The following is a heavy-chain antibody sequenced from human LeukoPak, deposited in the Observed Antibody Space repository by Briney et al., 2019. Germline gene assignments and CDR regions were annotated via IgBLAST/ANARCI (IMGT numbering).Heavy chain of an antibody. V-gene: IGHV4-34*01. CDR2: INHSGTT. J-gene: IGHJ4*02. CDR1: GDSISRNY. Sequence: PSETLSLTCTVSGDSISRNYWTWIRQPPGKGLEWIGEINHSGTTNYNPSLKSRVTMSVDTSKNQFSLKVSSVTAADTAVYYCAREGSAVTNFDYWGQGTLVTVSS. CDR3: AREGSAVTNFDY. D-gene: IGHD3-10*01.